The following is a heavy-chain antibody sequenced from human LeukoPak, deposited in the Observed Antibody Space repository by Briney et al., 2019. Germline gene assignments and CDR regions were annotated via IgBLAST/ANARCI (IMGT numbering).Heavy chain of an antibody. CDR2: IFTAGDP. J-gene: IGHJ3*02. CDR1: GFTFSSYD. Sequence: GGSLRLSCAASGFTFSSYDMHWVRQATGKGLEWVSTIFTAGDPYYPGSVKGRITISRENAKNSLYLQMNSLRVGDTAVYYCARGYCRGGSCYGGAFDIWGQGTMVTVSS. V-gene: IGHV3-13*05. D-gene: IGHD2-15*01. CDR3: ARGYCRGGSCYGGAFDI.